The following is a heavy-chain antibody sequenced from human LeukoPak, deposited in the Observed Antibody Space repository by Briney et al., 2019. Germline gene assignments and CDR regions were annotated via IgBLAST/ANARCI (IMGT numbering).Heavy chain of an antibody. D-gene: IGHD1-26*01. V-gene: IGHV3-9*01. CDR1: GFTFDDYA. J-gene: IGHJ4*02. Sequence: GRSLRLSCAASGFTFDDYAMHWVRHAPGKGLEWVSGISWNSGSIGYADSVKGRFTISRDNAKNSLYLQMNSLRAEDTAVYYCARAFYVGALFDYWGQGTLVTVSS. CDR3: ARAFYVGALFDY. CDR2: ISWNSGSI.